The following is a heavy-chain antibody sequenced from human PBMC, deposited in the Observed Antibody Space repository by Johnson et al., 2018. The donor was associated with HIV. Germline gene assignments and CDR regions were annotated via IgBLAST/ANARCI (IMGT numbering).Heavy chain of an antibody. V-gene: IGHV3-74*02. J-gene: IGHJ3*02. CDR3: TTGASSAYET. Sequence: VQLVESGGGVVRPGGSLRLSCAASGFSFSTYWMHWVRQAPGQGLVWVSRIISDATTAIYTDSVKGRFTISRDNVKNTMYLQMNSLRADDTAVYYCTTGASSAYETWGQGTMVTVSS. CDR1: GFSFSTYW. D-gene: IGHD3-10*01. CDR2: IISDATTA.